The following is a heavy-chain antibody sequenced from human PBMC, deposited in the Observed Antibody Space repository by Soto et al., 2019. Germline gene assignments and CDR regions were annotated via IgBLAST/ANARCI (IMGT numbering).Heavy chain of an antibody. J-gene: IGHJ5*02. Sequence: QLQLQESGPGQVKSSETLSLTCSVSGDSISNSRFYWAWIRQPPGGDLEWIGSIYHTGNAYYNPSLKSRVTISVDTSKNQFSLKLTSVTAADAALYYCARDFFDSSDYTTNWFDPWGQGTLVTVSS. V-gene: IGHV4-39*01. D-gene: IGHD3-22*01. CDR3: ARDFFDSSDYTTNWFDP. CDR2: IYHTGNA. CDR1: GDSISNSRFY.